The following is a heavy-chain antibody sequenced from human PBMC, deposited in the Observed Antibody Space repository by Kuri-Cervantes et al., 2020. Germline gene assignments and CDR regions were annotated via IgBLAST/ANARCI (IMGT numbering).Heavy chain of an antibody. V-gene: IGHV3-21*01. J-gene: IGHJ4*02. Sequence: GESLKISCAASGFTFSSYSMNWVRQAPGKGLEWVSSISSSSSYIYYADSVKGRFTISRDNAKNSLYLQMNSLRAEDTAVYYCASGSSGWYSDYWGQGTLVTVSS. CDR2: ISSSSSYI. CDR1: GFTFSSYS. D-gene: IGHD6-19*01. CDR3: ASGSSGWYSDY.